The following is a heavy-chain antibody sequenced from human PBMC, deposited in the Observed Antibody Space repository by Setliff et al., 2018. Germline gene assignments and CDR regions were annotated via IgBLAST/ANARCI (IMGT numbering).Heavy chain of an antibody. V-gene: IGHV1-2*02. CDR2: INPNSGGT. CDR1: GYTFTGYY. J-gene: IGHJ3*02. D-gene: IGHD2-8*01. CDR3: SRYRGGGYCTNGVCYLGAFDI. Sequence: ASVKVSCKASGYTFTGYYMHWVRQAPGQGLEWMGWINPNSGGTNYAQKFQGRVTMTRDTSISTAYMELSRLRSDDTAVYYCSRYRGGGYCTNGVCYLGAFDIWGQGTMVTVSS.